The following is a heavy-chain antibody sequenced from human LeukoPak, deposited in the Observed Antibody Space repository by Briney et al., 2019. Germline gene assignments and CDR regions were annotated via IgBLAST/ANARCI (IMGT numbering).Heavy chain of an antibody. CDR3: AKDMDHDYDDYGFDY. D-gene: IGHD4-17*01. CDR2: ISYDGSNK. Sequence: GGSLRLSCGASGFSFSSFGMHWVRQAPGKGLRWVAVISYDGSNKYYTDSVKGRFTISRDNSKNTLYLEMNSLRAEDTAVYYCAKDMDHDYDDYGFDYWGQGTPVTVSS. J-gene: IGHJ4*02. V-gene: IGHV3-30*04. CDR1: GFSFSSFG.